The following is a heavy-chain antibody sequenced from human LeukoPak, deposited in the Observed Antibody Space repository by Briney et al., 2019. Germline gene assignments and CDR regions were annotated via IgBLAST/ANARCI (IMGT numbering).Heavy chain of an antibody. CDR3: ARDGSPRTVTTVSVDP. Sequence: ASVKVSCKASGYTFTGYYMHWVRQAPGQGLEWMGWINPSTGGTNYAQRFQGRVTMTRDTSIRTAYMELSSLRFDDTAVYYCARDGSPRTVTTVSVDPWAREPWSPFPQ. J-gene: IGHJ5*02. CDR1: GYTFTGYY. V-gene: IGHV1-2*02. CDR2: INPSTGGT. D-gene: IGHD4-17*01.